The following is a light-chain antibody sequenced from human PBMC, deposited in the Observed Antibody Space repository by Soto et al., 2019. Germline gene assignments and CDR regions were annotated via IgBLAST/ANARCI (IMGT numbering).Light chain of an antibody. CDR2: GAS. CDR3: QQFNSYPRT. J-gene: IGKJ2*01. V-gene: IGKV1-13*02. CDR1: QGIGTA. Sequence: ALQLTQSPSSLSASVGDRVTITCRASQGIGTALAWYQQKPGKGPKLLIYGASNLEGGVPSRFSGSRSGTDFTLTISSLQPADFATYYCQQFNSYPRTFGQGTKLEIK.